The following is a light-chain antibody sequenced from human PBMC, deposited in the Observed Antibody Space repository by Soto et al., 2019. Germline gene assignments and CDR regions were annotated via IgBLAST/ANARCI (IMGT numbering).Light chain of an antibody. Sequence: QSALTQPPFASGSPGQSVTISCTGTSSDVGGYNYVSWYQQHPGKAPKLMIYEVSKRPSGVPDRFSGSKSGNTASLTVSGLQAEDEVDYYCSSYAGSNHFVVFGGGTQLTVL. CDR2: EVS. V-gene: IGLV2-8*01. CDR3: SSYAGSNHFVV. CDR1: SSDVGGYNY. J-gene: IGLJ2*01.